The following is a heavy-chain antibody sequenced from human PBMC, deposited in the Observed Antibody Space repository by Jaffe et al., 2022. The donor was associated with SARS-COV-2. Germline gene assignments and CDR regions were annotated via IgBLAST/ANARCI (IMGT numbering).Heavy chain of an antibody. Sequence: QVQLQESGPGLVKPSETLSLTCTVSGGSVNSGSYYWSWIRQPPGKGLEWIGYTLYSGSTNYNPSLKSRVTISLDTSKNQFSLKLNSATAADTAVYYCARSARGNWGDFDYWGQGTLVTVSS. CDR1: GGSVNSGSYY. CDR3: ARSARGNWGDFDY. CDR2: TLYSGST. J-gene: IGHJ4*02. D-gene: IGHD7-27*01. V-gene: IGHV4-61*01.